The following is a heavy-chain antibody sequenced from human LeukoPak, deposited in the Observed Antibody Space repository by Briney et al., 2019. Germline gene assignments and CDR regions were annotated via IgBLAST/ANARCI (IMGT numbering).Heavy chain of an antibody. CDR3: VRDLYSSSWPR. CDR1: GFTFSSYW. Sequence: GGSLRLSCAASGFTFSSYWMSWVRQAPGKGLEWVANIKQDGSEKYYVDSVKGRFTISRDNAKNSLYLQMNSLRAEDTAVYYCVRDLYSSSWPRWGQGTLVTVSS. D-gene: IGHD6-13*01. CDR2: IKQDGSEK. V-gene: IGHV3-7*01. J-gene: IGHJ4*02.